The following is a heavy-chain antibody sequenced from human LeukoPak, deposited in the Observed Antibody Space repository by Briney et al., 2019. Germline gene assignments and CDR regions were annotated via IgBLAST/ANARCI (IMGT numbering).Heavy chain of an antibody. CDR3: ARIRGSTLAISYMDV. CDR1: GFRFGGYI. CDR2: ISVSGTI. Sequence: GGSLRLSYTTSGFRFGGYIIHWVRQAPGKGLEWLSYISVSGTIHADSVMGRVTVSRDNAKNSLYLQMNSLRAEDTAVYYCARIRGSTLAISYMDVWGKGTTVTVSS. J-gene: IGHJ6*03. V-gene: IGHV3-48*04. D-gene: IGHD2-21*01.